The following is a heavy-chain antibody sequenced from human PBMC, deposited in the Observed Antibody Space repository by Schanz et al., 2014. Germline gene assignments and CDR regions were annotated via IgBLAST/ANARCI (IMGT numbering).Heavy chain of an antibody. V-gene: IGHV3-23*01. CDR1: GFTFSIYG. CDR3: AKDRRRPYYGTGSDFDY. Sequence: EVQLLESGGGLVQPGGSLRLSCAASGFTFSIYGMSWVRQAPGKGLEWVSRMIGSGSSVFYADSVKGRFTISRDNLKNTVYLQMNSRRAGDTAVYYCAKDRRRPYYGTGSDFDYWGQGTLVAVSS. CDR2: MIGSGSSV. J-gene: IGHJ4*02. D-gene: IGHD3-22*01.